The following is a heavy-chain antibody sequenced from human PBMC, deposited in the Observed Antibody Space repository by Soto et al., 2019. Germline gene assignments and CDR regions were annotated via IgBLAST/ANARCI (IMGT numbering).Heavy chain of an antibody. CDR1: GYTFTGYY. V-gene: IGHV1-2*04. J-gene: IGHJ6*02. Sequence: QVQLVQSGAEVKKPGASVKVSCKASGYTFTGYYMHWVRQAPGQGREWMGWINPNSGGTNYAQKFQGWVTMTRETSTRTDYKERSRLRSDDTAVYDRARAGVTVVRGVIFPETNLYYFYGMDVWGQGTTVPGSS. D-gene: IGHD3-10*01. CDR3: ARAGVTVVRGVIFPETNLYYFYGMDV. CDR2: INPNSGGT.